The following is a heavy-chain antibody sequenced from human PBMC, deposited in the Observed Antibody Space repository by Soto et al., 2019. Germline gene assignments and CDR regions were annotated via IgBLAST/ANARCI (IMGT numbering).Heavy chain of an antibody. Sequence: QVQLVQSGAEVKKPGSSVKVSCKASGGTSNNNANSWVRQAPGQGLEWMGGIVPVFGTANYAQKFRGRVRITADESTRTLNMELSSLRSDDTAVYYCATLQGSGTYYDDDYWGQGTLVTVSS. CDR3: ATLQGSGTYYDDDY. J-gene: IGHJ4*02. CDR2: IVPVFGTA. D-gene: IGHD3-10*01. CDR1: GGTSNNNA. V-gene: IGHV1-69*01.